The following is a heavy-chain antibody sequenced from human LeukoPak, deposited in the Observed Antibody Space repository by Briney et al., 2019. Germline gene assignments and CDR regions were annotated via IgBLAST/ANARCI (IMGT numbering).Heavy chain of an antibody. CDR2: IIPIFGTA. V-gene: IGHV1-69*05. D-gene: IGHD3-10*01. J-gene: IGHJ6*03. CDR3: AREATLDMGRGVIINSHYYYMDV. Sequence: RSSVKVSCKASGGTFSSYAISWVRQAPGQGLEWMGGIIPIFGTANYAQKFQGRVTITTDESTSTAYMELSSLRSEDTAVYYCAREATLDMGRGVIINSHYYYMDVWGKGTTVTVSS. CDR1: GGTFSSYA.